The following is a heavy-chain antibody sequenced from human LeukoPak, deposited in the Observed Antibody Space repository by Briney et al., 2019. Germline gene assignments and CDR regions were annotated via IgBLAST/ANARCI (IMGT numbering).Heavy chain of an antibody. CDR1: GGSFSGYY. CDR3: ARGGGEYSSSWSRGNFDY. V-gene: IGHV4-34*01. J-gene: IGHJ4*02. Sequence: SETLSLTCAVYGGSFSGYYWSWIRQPPGKGLEWIGEINHSGSTNYNPSLKSRVTISVDTSKNQFSLKLSSVTAADTAVYYCARGGGEYSSSWSRGNFDYWGQGTLVTVSS. CDR2: INHSGST. D-gene: IGHD6-13*01.